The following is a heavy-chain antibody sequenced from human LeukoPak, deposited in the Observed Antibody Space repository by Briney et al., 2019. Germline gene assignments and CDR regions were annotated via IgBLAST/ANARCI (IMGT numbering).Heavy chain of an antibody. CDR3: ARRGYCSGDDCYSAAFDI. J-gene: IGHJ3*02. D-gene: IGHD2-15*01. CDR2: IYPGDSDT. CDR1: GYSFTSYW. Sequence: GESLKISRKGSGYSFTSYWIAWVRQMPGRGLEWMGIIYPGDSDTRYSPSFHGQVTISADKSISTAYLQWSSLKASDTAMYYCARRGYCSGDDCYSAAFDIWGQGTMVTVSS. V-gene: IGHV5-51*01.